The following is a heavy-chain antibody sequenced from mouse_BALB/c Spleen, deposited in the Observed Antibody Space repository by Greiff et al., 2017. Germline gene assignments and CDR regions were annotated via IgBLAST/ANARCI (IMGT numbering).Heavy chain of an antibody. V-gene: IGHV5-17*02. D-gene: IGHD2-14*01. CDR3: AINYRYDGFAY. CDR2: ISSGSSTI. J-gene: IGHJ3*01. Sequence: EVHLVESGGGLVQPGGSRKLSCAASGFTFSSFGMHWVRQAPEKGLEWVAYISSGSSTIYYADTVKGRFTISRDNPKNTLFLQMTSLRSEDTAMYYCAINYRYDGFAYWGQGTLVTVSA. CDR1: GFTFSSFG.